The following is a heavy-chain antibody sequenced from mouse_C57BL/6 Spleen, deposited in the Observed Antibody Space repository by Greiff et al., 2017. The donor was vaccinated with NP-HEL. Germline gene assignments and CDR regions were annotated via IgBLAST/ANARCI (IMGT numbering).Heavy chain of an antibody. CDR3: ARAKNWEYYFDY. D-gene: IGHD4-1*01. V-gene: IGHV5-16*01. Sequence: DVKLVESEGGLVQPGSSMKLSCTASGFTFSDYYMAWVRQVPEKGLEWVANINYDGSSTYYLDSLKSRFIISRDNAKNILYLQMSSLKSEDTATYYCARAKNWEYYFDYWGQGTTLTVSS. J-gene: IGHJ2*01. CDR1: GFTFSDYY. CDR2: INYDGSST.